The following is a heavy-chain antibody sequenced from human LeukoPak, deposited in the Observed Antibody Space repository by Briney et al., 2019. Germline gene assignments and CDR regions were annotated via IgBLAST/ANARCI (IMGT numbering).Heavy chain of an antibody. CDR1: GGTFSSYA. D-gene: IGHD3-3*01. V-gene: IGHV1-69*10. Sequence: ASVTVSCMASGGTFSSYAISGVRQAPGRGVEGMGRIIPILGIANYAQKFQGRVTITADKSTSTAYMELSSLRSEDTAVYYCARETIFGVARYVHKWFDPWGQGTLVTVSS. CDR2: IIPILGIA. CDR3: ARETIFGVARYVHKWFDP. J-gene: IGHJ5*02.